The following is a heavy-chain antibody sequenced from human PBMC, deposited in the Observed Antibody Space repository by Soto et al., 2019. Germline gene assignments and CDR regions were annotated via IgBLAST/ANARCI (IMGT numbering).Heavy chain of an antibody. V-gene: IGHV4-61*01. D-gene: IGHD3-3*01. CDR1: VGSVSSGSYY. CDR2: IYYSGST. CDR3: ARASRFLEWLPSSYYYGMDV. Sequence: SETVSLTCTVSVGSVSSGSYYWSWIRQPPGKGLEWIGYIYYSGSTYYNPSLKSRVTISVDTSKNQFSLKLSSVTAADTAVYYCARASRFLEWLPSSYYYGMDVWGQGTTVTVSS. J-gene: IGHJ6*02.